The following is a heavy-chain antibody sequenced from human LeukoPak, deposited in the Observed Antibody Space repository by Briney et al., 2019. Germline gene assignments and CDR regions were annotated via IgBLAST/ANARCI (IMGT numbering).Heavy chain of an antibody. Sequence: AGSLRLSCTVSGIPLSDASMSWVRQAPGQGLEWVGRMKSKRSGGTTDYAAPVKGGFTISRDDPRNTLYLQMDSLQIEDTGVYYCTWMTTFFTVDFWGQGTRVTVSS. J-gene: IGHJ4*02. V-gene: IGHV3-15*01. D-gene: IGHD3-16*01. CDR3: TWMTTFFTVDF. CDR2: MKSKRSGGTT. CDR1: GIPLSDAS.